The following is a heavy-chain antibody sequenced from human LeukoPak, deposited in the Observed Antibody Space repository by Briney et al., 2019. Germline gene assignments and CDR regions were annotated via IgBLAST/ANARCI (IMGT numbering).Heavy chain of an antibody. V-gene: IGHV4-38-2*02. CDR2: IYYSGST. CDR3: ARQPVTGYYSYYYMDI. J-gene: IGHJ6*03. Sequence: SETLSLTCTVSGYSISSGYYWGWIRQPPGKGLEWIGSIYYSGSTYYNPSLKSRVTISVDTSKNQFSLKLSSVTAADTAVYYCARQPVTGYYSYYYMDIWGKGTTVTVSS. CDR1: GYSISSGYY. D-gene: IGHD3-9*01.